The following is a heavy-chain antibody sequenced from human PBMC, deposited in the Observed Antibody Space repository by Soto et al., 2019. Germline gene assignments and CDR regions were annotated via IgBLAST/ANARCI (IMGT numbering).Heavy chain of an antibody. V-gene: IGHV3-7*03. CDR1: GFTFISYA. CDR3: ARDTASRSYGSDY. CDR2: ISYDGSEI. D-gene: IGHD4-17*01. J-gene: IGHJ4*02. Sequence: PGGSLSLSCAASGFTFISYAMSWVRPTPGKGLEWVAHISYDGSEIYYADSAKGRFSISRDNARSSLSLQLNSLRADDTAVYYCARDTASRSYGSDYWGQGIVVTVSS.